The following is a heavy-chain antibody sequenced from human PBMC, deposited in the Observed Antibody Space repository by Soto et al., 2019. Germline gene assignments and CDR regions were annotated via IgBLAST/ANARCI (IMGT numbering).Heavy chain of an antibody. Sequence: SLRLSCAASGLTFSRYWMSWVRQAPGKGLEWVANIKQDGSEKSFVDSVKGRFTISRDNAKNSLYLQMNSLRAEDTAVYYCATYSGSFQFWGQGTLVTVSS. CDR1: GLTFSRYW. CDR2: IKQDGSEK. V-gene: IGHV3-7*03. D-gene: IGHD1-26*01. CDR3: ATYSGSFQF. J-gene: IGHJ1*01.